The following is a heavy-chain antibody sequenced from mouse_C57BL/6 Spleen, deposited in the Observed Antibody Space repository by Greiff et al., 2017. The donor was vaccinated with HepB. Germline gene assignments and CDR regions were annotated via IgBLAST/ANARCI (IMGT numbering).Heavy chain of an antibody. CDR3: ARGVGWGYYGYFDY. J-gene: IGHJ2*01. Sequence: QVQLQQSGAELVRPGSSVKLSCKASGYTFTSYWMDWVKQRPGQGLEWIGNIYPSDSETHYNQKFKDKATLTVDKSSSTAYMQLSSLTSEDSAVYYCARGVGWGYYGYFDYWGQGTTLTVSS. CDR2: IYPSDSET. V-gene: IGHV1-61*01. D-gene: IGHD1-1*01. CDR1: GYTFTSYW.